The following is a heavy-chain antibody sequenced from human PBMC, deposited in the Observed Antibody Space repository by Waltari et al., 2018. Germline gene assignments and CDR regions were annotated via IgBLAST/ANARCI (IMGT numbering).Heavy chain of an antibody. J-gene: IGHJ5*02. CDR2: INHSGST. CDR1: GGSFSGYY. CDR3: ARGQVEMASS. V-gene: IGHV4-34*01. D-gene: IGHD2-2*01. Sequence: QVQLQQWGAGLLKPSETLSLTCAVYGGSFSGYYWSWIRQPPGKGLEWIGEINHSGSTNYNPSLKSRVTISVDTSKNQFSLKLSSVTAADTAVYYCARGQVEMASSWGQGTLVTVSS.